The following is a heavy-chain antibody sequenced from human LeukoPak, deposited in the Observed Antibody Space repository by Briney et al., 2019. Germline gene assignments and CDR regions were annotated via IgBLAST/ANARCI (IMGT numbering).Heavy chain of an antibody. J-gene: IGHJ3*02. Sequence: SVKVSCKASGGTFSSYAISWVRQAPGQGLEWMGRIVPIFGTANYAQKLQGRVTITTDESTSTAYMELSSLRSEDTAVYYCYYDSSGYYYTRDAFDIWGQGTMVTVSS. D-gene: IGHD3-22*01. CDR1: GGTFSSYA. CDR2: IVPIFGTA. CDR3: YYDSSGYYYTRDAFDI. V-gene: IGHV1-69*05.